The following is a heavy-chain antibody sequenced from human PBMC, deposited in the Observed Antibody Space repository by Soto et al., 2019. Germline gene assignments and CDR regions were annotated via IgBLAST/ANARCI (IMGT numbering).Heavy chain of an antibody. CDR2: INAGNGNT. CDR1: GYTFTTYA. Sequence: QVQLVQSGADEKKPGASVKVSCKASGYTFTTYAMHWVRQAPGQRLEWMGWINAGNGNTKYSQKFQGRVTITRDTSASTAYMELSSLRSEDTAVYYCARGPITMIGYYFDYWGQGTLVTVSS. V-gene: IGHV1-3*05. J-gene: IGHJ4*02. D-gene: IGHD3-10*02. CDR3: ARGPITMIGYYFDY.